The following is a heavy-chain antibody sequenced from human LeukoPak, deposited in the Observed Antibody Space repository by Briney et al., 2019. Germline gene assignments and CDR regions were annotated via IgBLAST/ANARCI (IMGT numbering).Heavy chain of an antibody. Sequence: PGGSLRLSCAASGFTFSNYWMHWVRQAPGKGLVWVSRINSYGSSTSYADSVKGRFTISRDNAKNTLYLQMNSLRAEDTAVYYCARFDWEYITMTLDVWGKGTTVTVSS. D-gene: IGHD3-22*01. CDR3: ARFDWEYITMTLDV. V-gene: IGHV3-74*01. J-gene: IGHJ6*04. CDR2: INSYGSST. CDR1: GFTFSNYW.